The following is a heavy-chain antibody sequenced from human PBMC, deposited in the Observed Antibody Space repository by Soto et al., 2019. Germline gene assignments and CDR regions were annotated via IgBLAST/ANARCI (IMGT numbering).Heavy chain of an antibody. D-gene: IGHD4-17*01. Sequence: PGESLKISCKGSGYRFTSYWISWVRQMPGKGLEWMGRIDPSDSYTNYSPSFQGHVTISADKSISTAYLQWSSLKASDTAMYYCARGQAYGDYLTNYFDYWGQGTLVTVSS. CDR3: ARGQAYGDYLTNYFDY. CDR2: IDPSDSYT. J-gene: IGHJ4*02. V-gene: IGHV5-10-1*01. CDR1: GYRFTSYW.